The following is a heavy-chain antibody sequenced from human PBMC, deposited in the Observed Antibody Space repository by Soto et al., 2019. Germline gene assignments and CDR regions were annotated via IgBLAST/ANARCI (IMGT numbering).Heavy chain of an antibody. D-gene: IGHD2-15*01. CDR2: VGWNGGDI. Sequence: VQLVESGGGLVQPGGSLRLSCAVSGFTLDDYTMHWDRQAPGKGLEWVSGVGWNGGDIVYADSVKGRFTVSRDNTRNSLYLEVNSLTTEDTAIYFCAKERAVVVAVSKSYFHSYGLDVWGQGTTVTVS. V-gene: IGHV3-9*01. J-gene: IGHJ6*02. CDR3: AKERAVVVAVSKSYFHSYGLDV. CDR1: GFTLDDYT.